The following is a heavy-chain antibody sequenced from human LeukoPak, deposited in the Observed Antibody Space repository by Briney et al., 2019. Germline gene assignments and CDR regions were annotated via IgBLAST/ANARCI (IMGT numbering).Heavy chain of an antibody. CDR2: IYPGDSDT. CDR1: GYSFTSYW. V-gene: IGHV5-51*01. Sequence: PGESLQISCKGSGYSFTSYWIGWVRQLPGKGLEWMGIIYPGDSDTRYSPSFQGQVTISADKSISTAYLQWSSLKASDTAMYYCARFLRDYDILTGYFPPFGYWGQGTLVTVSS. J-gene: IGHJ4*02. D-gene: IGHD3-9*01. CDR3: ARFLRDYDILTGYFPPFGY.